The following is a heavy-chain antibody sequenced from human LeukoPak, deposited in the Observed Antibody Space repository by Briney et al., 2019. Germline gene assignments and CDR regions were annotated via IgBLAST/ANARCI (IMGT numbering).Heavy chain of an antibody. J-gene: IGHJ4*02. D-gene: IGHD6-19*01. V-gene: IGHV3-23*01. CDR2: FSGTSST. CDR3: AKLKQWQPQRYFFEY. Sequence: GGSLRLSCAASGVTFSSYAMSWVRQAPGKGLEWVSTFSGTSSTSYAAAVKGRVTISRDNSKNTLYLQLNSLRAEDTAVYYCAKLKQWQPQRYFFEYWGQGALVTVAS. CDR1: GVTFSSYA.